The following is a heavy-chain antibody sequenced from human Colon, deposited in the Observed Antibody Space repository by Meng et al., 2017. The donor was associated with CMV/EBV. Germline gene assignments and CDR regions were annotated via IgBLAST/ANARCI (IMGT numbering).Heavy chain of an antibody. J-gene: IGHJ4*02. Sequence: VFTFSSYAMTWVRQAPGKGLEWVSSITNTGRYIYYRDSVKGRFTISRDNAKNSLYLQMNSLRAEDTAVFYCAAGHYDILTGYYSLDYWGQGTLVTVSS. V-gene: IGHV3-21*01. CDR3: AAGHYDILTGYYSLDY. D-gene: IGHD3-9*01. CDR1: VFTFSSYA. CDR2: ITNTGRYI.